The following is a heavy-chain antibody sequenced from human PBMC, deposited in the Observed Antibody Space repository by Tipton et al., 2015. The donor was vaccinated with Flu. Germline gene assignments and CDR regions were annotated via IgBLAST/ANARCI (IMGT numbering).Heavy chain of an antibody. CDR3: ARVGGDYYDSSGYERLDY. Sequence: LVQSGAEVMKPGSSVKVSCKASGGTFSSYAISWVRQAPGQGLEWMGRIIPIFGTANYAQKFQGRVTITADESTSTAYMELSSLRSEDTAVYYCARVGGDYYDSSGYERLDYWGQGTLVTVSS. CDR1: GGTFSSYA. CDR2: IIPIFGTA. J-gene: IGHJ4*02. D-gene: IGHD3-22*01. V-gene: IGHV1-69*15.